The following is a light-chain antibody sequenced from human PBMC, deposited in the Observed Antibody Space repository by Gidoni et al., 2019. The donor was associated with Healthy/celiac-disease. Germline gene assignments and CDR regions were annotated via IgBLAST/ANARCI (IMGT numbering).Light chain of an antibody. Sequence: DIQMTQSPSNLAASVGDRVTITCRDIQSISSWLAWYPQKQGKAPKLLIYKASSFESGVPSRFSGRGSWTVFTLTIRCLHPDVFATYYCQQYGVTFGQGTKVEIK. J-gene: IGKJ1*01. V-gene: IGKV1-5*03. CDR1: QSISSW. CDR2: KAS. CDR3: QQYGVT.